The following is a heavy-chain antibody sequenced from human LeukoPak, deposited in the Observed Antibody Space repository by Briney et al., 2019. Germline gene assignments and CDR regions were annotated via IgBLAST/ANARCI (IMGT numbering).Heavy chain of an antibody. Sequence: PGGSLRLSCTASGFTFSSFSMNWVRQAPGKGLEWVSYITSTVTTIYYADSVKGRFTISRDNAKNSLYLQMNSLRADDTAVYYCARFAAGGSYYYYMDVWGKGTTVTVSS. J-gene: IGHJ6*03. CDR3: ARFAAGGSYYYYMDV. CDR1: GFTFSSFS. CDR2: ITSTVTTI. D-gene: IGHD6-25*01. V-gene: IGHV3-48*04.